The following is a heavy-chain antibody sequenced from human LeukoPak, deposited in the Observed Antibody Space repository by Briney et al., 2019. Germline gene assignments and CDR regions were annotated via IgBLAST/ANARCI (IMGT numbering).Heavy chain of an antibody. CDR2: ISDSGGST. D-gene: IGHD2-15*01. V-gene: IGHV3-64D*09. CDR1: GXPFNSYA. CDR3: VRGYSFGPYGMDV. Sequence: GGSLRLSCSASGXPFNSYAMHWVRQAPGKGLEYVSAISDSGGSTYYADSVKGRFTISRDNSKNTLYLQMSSLRAEDTAVYFCVRGYSFGPYGMDVWGQGTTVTVSS. J-gene: IGHJ6*02.